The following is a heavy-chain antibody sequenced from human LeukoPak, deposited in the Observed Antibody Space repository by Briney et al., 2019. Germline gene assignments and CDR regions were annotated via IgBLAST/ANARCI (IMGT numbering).Heavy chain of an antibody. CDR3: ARDFYLAHGSENYGDYDKFDY. CDR1: GFTFSSYW. D-gene: IGHD4-17*01. J-gene: IGHJ4*02. CDR2: IYSDGSRT. V-gene: IGHV3-74*01. Sequence: GGSLRLSCAASGFTFSSYWMHWVRQGPGKGLVWVSRIYSDGSRTTYADSVKGRFTISGDNAKNTLYLQMNSLRAEDTAVYYCARDFYLAHGSENYGDYDKFDYWGQGTLVTVSS.